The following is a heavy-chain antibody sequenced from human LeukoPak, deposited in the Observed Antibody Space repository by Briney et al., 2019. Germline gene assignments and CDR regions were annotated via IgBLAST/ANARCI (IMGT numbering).Heavy chain of an antibody. J-gene: IGHJ3*02. CDR2: IYYSGST. CDR3: ARLKSGAFDI. CDR1: GGSISSYY. Sequence: SETLSLTCTVSGGSISSYYWSWIRQPPGKRLEWIGYIYYSGSTNYNPSLKSRVTISVDTSKNQFSLKLSSVTAADTAVYYCARLKSGAFDIWGQGTMVTVSS. D-gene: IGHD3-10*01. V-gene: IGHV4-59*08.